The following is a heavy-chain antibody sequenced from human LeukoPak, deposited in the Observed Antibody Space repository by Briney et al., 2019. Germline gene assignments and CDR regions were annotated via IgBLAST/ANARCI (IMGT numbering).Heavy chain of an antibody. Sequence: GGSLRLSCAASGFTVSSNYMSWVRQAPGKGLEWVSVIYSGGSTYYADSAKGRFTISRDSSKNTLYLQMNSLRAEDTAVYYCAGAGAGYSSGWYRGPFDYWGQGTLVTVSS. J-gene: IGHJ4*02. V-gene: IGHV3-66*01. CDR2: IYSGGST. CDR1: GFTVSSNY. CDR3: AGAGAGYSSGWYRGPFDY. D-gene: IGHD6-19*01.